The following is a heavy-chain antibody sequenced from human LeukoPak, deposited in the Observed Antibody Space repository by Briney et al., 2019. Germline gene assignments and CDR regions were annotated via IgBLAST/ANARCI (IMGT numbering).Heavy chain of an antibody. Sequence: SETLSLTCTVSGGSISSYYWSWIRQPPGKGLERIGYIYYSGSTNYNPSLKSRVTISVDTSKNQFSLKLSSVTAADTAVYYCARVNYYDSSGHLDYWGQGTLVTVSS. V-gene: IGHV4-59*01. D-gene: IGHD3-22*01. CDR3: ARVNYYDSSGHLDY. CDR1: GGSISSYY. J-gene: IGHJ4*02. CDR2: IYYSGST.